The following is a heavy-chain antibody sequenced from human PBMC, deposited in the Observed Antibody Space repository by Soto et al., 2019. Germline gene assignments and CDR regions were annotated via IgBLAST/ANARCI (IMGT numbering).Heavy chain of an antibody. Sequence: SETLCLTCTVSGGSITSYYWSWIRQPPGKGLEWIGYIYYSGSTNYNPSLKSRVAISLDTSKNQFSLRLSSVTAADTAVYYCAGGSFYYYMDVWGIGTTVTVSS. V-gene: IGHV4-59*01. CDR1: GGSITSYY. J-gene: IGHJ6*03. D-gene: IGHD1-26*01. CDR2: IYYSGST. CDR3: AGGSFYYYMDV.